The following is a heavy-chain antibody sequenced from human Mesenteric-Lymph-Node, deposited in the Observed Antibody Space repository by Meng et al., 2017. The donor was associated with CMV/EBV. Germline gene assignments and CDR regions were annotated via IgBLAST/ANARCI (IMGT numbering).Heavy chain of an antibody. V-gene: IGHV3-23*01. Sequence: CAASGFTFSSYAMSWVRQAPGKGLEWVSAISGSGGSTYYADSVKGRFTISRDNSKNTLYLQMSSLRAEDTAVYYCAKSYDILTGFDYWGHGTLVTVSS. CDR2: ISGSGGST. CDR3: AKSYDILTGFDY. D-gene: IGHD3-9*01. CDR1: GFTFSSYA. J-gene: IGHJ4*01.